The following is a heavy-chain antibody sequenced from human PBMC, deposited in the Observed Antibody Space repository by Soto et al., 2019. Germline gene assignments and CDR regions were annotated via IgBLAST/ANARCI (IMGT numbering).Heavy chain of an antibody. CDR3: ARDLVMDV. J-gene: IGHJ6*02. V-gene: IGHV1-3*01. Sequence: QVQLVQSGAEVKKPGASVKVSCKASGYTFTSYAMHSVRQAPGQRLEWMGWINAGNGNTKYSQKFQGRVTITRDTSARTANMETSRLRPEHTAVYYSARDLVMDVWRQGTTVTVSS. CDR1: GYTFTSYA. D-gene: IGHD2-8*02. CDR2: INAGNGNT.